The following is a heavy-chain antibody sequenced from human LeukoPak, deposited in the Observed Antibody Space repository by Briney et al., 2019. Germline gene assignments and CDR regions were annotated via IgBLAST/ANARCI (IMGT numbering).Heavy chain of an antibody. V-gene: IGHV1-2*02. J-gene: IGHJ6*03. Sequence: GASVKVSCKASGGTFSNYAISWVRQAPGQGLEWMGWINPNSGGTNYAQKFQGRVTMTRDTSISTAYMELSRLRSDDTAVYYCARDGITMVRGVNYYYMDVWGKGTTVTISS. CDR3: ARDGITMVRGVNYYYMDV. CDR2: INPNSGGT. D-gene: IGHD3-10*01. CDR1: GGTFSNYA.